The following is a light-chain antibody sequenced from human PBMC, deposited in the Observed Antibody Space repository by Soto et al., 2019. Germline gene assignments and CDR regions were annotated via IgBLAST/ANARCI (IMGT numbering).Light chain of an antibody. J-gene: IGLJ2*01. CDR2: NVS. CDR3: SSFTSTNTVL. CDR1: SSDVGGYND. V-gene: IGLV2-14*01. Sequence: QSVLTQPASVSGSPVQSITISCTGTSSDVGGYNDVSWYQQHPGKAPKLMIYNVSNRPSGVSNRFSGSKSGNTASLTISGLQAEDEGHYYCSSFTSTNTVLFGGGTKLTV.